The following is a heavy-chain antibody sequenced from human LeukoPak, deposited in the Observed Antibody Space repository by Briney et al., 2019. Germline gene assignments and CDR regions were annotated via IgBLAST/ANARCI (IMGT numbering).Heavy chain of an antibody. V-gene: IGHV3-7*01. CDR2: IKQDGSEK. CDR3: ARDRASSGWYYFDY. D-gene: IGHD6-19*01. J-gene: IGHJ4*02. Sequence: PSETLSLTCTVSGGSISNSNYYWGWVRQAPGKGLEWVANIKQDGSEKYYVDSVKGRFTISRDNAKNSLYLQMNSLRAEDTAVYYCARDRASSGWYYFDYWGQGTLITVSS. CDR1: GGSISNSNYY.